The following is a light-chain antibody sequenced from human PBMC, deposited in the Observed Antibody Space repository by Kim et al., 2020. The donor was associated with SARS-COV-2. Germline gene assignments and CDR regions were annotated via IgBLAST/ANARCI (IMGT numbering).Light chain of an antibody. CDR2: QDT. CDR3: QVWDSTTTV. V-gene: IGLV3-1*01. J-gene: IGLJ2*01. Sequence: VSPGQTASLTCSGDKLGEKYVCWYQQRPGQSPVVVIYQDTNRPSGIPERFSGSNSGNTATLTISGTQAMDEADYYCQVWDSTTTVFGGGTQLTVL. CDR1: KLGEKY.